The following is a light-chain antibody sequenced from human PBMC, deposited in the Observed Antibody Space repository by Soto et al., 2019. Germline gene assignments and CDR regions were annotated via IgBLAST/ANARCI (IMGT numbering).Light chain of an antibody. CDR3: VLYMGSGIWV. J-gene: IGLJ3*02. CDR2: STN. Sequence: QAVVTQEPSFSVSPGGTVTLTCGLSSGSVSTSYYPSWYQQTTGQAPRTLIYSTNTRSSGVPDRFSGSILGNKAARTITGAQADDEYDYYCVLYMGSGIWVFGGGTKLTVL. V-gene: IGLV8-61*01. CDR1: SGSVSTSYY.